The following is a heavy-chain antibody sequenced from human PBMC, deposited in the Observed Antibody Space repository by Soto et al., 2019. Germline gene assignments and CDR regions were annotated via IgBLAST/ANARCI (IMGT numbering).Heavy chain of an antibody. Sequence: QITLKESGPTLVKPTQTLTLTCTFSGFSLSTSGVAVGWIRQPPGKALEWLALIYWDNDKRYSPSLKSRLTSTKDTAQNLVVLIMTNLHPVDTATYYCTHRSSRYFHSWGQGTLVTISS. CDR2: IYWDNDK. V-gene: IGHV2-5*02. J-gene: IGHJ1*01. CDR3: THRSSRYFHS. CDR1: GFSLSTSGVA.